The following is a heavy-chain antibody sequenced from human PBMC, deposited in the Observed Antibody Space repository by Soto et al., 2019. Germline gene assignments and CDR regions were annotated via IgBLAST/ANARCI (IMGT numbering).Heavy chain of an antibody. V-gene: IGHV4-59*01. CDR2: IYYSGST. CDR3: ARNSKTTTHADYYYYMDV. CDR1: GGSISSYY. D-gene: IGHD4-4*01. Sequence: PSETLSLTCTVSGGSISSYYWSWIRQPPGKGLEWIGYIYYSGSTNYNPSLKSRVTISVDTSKNQFSLKLSSVTAADTAVYYCARNSKTTTHADYYYYMDVWGKGTTVTVSS. J-gene: IGHJ6*03.